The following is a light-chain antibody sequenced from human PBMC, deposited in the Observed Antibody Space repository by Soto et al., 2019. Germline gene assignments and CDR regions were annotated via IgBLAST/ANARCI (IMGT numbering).Light chain of an antibody. J-gene: IGKJ5*01. CDR3: QQTHAVPLT. CDR1: QPIGNY. Sequence: DVQMNQSPSSLSASVGDRVTIACRAGQPIGNYCNWYQQKPGEAPKVLIFAASSLRSGVPSRFSGSGYGTDFTLTINNLHPEDSATYYCQQTHAVPLTFGQGTRLEI. CDR2: AAS. V-gene: IGKV1-39*01.